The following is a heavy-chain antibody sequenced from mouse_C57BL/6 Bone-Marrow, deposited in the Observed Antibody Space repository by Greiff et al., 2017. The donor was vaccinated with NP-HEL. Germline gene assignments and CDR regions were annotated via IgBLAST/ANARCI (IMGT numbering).Heavy chain of an antibody. CDR3: ARLENYYGSSPFAY. D-gene: IGHD1-1*01. Sequence: EVQGVESGGGLVQPGGSLKLSCAASGFTFSDYYMYWVRQTPEKRLEWVAYISNGGGSTYYPDTVKGRFTISRDNAKNTLYLQMSRLKSEDTAMYYCARLENYYGSSPFAYWGQGTLVTVSA. V-gene: IGHV5-12*01. CDR1: GFTFSDYY. CDR2: ISNGGGST. J-gene: IGHJ3*01.